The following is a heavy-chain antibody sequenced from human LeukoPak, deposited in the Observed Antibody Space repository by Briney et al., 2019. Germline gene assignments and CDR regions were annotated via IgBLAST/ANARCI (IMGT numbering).Heavy chain of an antibody. V-gene: IGHV1-8*01. CDR3: ARGSYSYGLN. CDR2: MNSNNGNS. Sequence: GASVKVSCKASGYTFTTYDINWVRQTTGQGLEWMGWMNSNNGNSGYAQKFQGRVTMTRNTSISTAYMELSSLRSEDTAVYYCARGSYSYGLNWGQGTLVTVSS. CDR1: GYTFTTYD. J-gene: IGHJ4*02. D-gene: IGHD5-18*01.